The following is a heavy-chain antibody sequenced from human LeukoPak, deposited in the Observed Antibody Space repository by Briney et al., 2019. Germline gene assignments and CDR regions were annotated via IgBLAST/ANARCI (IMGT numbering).Heavy chain of an antibody. CDR2: IYYSGST. CDR1: GGSISSYY. D-gene: IGHD1-1*01. V-gene: IGHV4-59*01. J-gene: IGHJ5*02. Sequence: SETLSLTCTVSGGSISSYYWSWIRQPPGKGLEWIGYIYYSGSTNYNPSLKSRVTISVDTSKNQFSLKLSSVTAADTAVYYCAREGTWNWFDPWGQGTLVTVSS. CDR3: AREGTWNWFDP.